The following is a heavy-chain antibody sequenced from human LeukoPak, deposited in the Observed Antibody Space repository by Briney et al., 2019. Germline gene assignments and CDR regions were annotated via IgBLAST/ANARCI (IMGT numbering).Heavy chain of an antibody. D-gene: IGHD2-8*02. J-gene: IGHJ4*02. CDR1: KFTFSYYS. CDR3: AVYGGVSTSFTY. Sequence: PGGSLRLSCAASKFTFSYYSLSRVRQAPGKGLEWVAYISSSSGTIYYADSVKGRFTISRDNAKNSLYLQMNSLRDEDTAVYYCAVYGGVSTSFTYWGQGTLVTVSS. V-gene: IGHV3-48*02. CDR2: ISSSSGTI.